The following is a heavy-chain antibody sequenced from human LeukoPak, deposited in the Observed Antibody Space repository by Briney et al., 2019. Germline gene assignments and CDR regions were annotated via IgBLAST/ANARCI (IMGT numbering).Heavy chain of an antibody. D-gene: IGHD4-17*01. CDR3: ARSSKDDYGDYGLDY. J-gene: IGHJ4*02. CDR2: IYYSGST. CDR1: GGSISSSSYY. V-gene: IGHV4-39*07. Sequence: SETLSLTCTVSGGSISSSSYYWSWIRQPPGKGLEWIGSIYYSGSTYYNPSLKSRVTISVDTSKNQFSLKLSSVTAADTAVYYCARSSKDDYGDYGLDYWGQGTLVTVSS.